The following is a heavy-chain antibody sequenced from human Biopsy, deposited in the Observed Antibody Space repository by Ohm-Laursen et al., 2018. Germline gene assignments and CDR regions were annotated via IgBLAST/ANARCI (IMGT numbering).Heavy chain of an antibody. Sequence: EPLSLTCTVSGGSISSDYWSWIRQSPGKGLEWIGYISNRGRTNYNHSLRGRVTISVDTSKNQFSLKLSSLTAADTAVFFCARLYRLDDYWNDDPPDAFDVWGQGTVVTVSS. CDR1: GGSISSDY. D-gene: IGHD3-3*01. J-gene: IGHJ3*01. V-gene: IGHV4-59*01. CDR3: ARLYRLDDYWNDDPPDAFDV. CDR2: ISNRGRT.